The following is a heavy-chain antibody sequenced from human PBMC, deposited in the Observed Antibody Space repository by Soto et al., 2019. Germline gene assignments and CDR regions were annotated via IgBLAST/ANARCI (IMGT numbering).Heavy chain of an antibody. CDR2: ISGSGIST. V-gene: IGHV3-23*01. CDR1: GLTFSSYA. D-gene: IGHD2-2*01. CDR3: ASRFSTAAFDY. Sequence: PGGSLRLSCAASGLTFSSYAMSWVRQAPGKGLEWVSGISGSGISTYYADSVKGRFTISRDNAKNSLYLQMNSLRAEDTAVYYCASRFSTAAFDYWGQGTLVTVSS. J-gene: IGHJ4*02.